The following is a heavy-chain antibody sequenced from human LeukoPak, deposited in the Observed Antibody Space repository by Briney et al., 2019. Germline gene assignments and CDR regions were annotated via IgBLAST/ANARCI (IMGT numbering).Heavy chain of an antibody. V-gene: IGHV3-23*01. CDR1: GFTFSSYA. CDR2: ISGSGGST. Sequence: GGSLRLSCAASGFTFSSYAMSWVRQAPGKGLEWVSAISGSGGSTYYADSMKGRFTISRDNSKNTLYLQMNSLRAEDTAVYYCAKDPTTMIVMTDGVDYWGQGTLVTVSS. J-gene: IGHJ4*02. D-gene: IGHD3-22*01. CDR3: AKDPTTMIVMTDGVDY.